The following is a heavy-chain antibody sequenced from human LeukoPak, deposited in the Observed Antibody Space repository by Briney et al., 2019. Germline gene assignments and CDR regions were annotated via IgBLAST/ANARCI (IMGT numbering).Heavy chain of an antibody. CDR1: GYTLTRYG. Sequence: GASVKVSCKGSGYTLTRYGISWVRQAPGQGLEWMGWIRAYNGNTNYAQKLQGRVTMTTDTPTSTAYMELRSLRSDDTAVYYCARDKGPLYGDYVGSYWGQGTLVTVSS. CDR2: IRAYNGNT. CDR3: ARDKGPLYGDYVGSY. V-gene: IGHV1-18*01. D-gene: IGHD4-17*01. J-gene: IGHJ4*02.